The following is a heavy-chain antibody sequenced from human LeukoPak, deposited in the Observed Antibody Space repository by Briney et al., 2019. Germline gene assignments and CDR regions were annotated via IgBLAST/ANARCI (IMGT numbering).Heavy chain of an antibody. V-gene: IGHV1-8*01. CDR2: MNPISGDT. J-gene: IGHJ4*02. CDR1: GYTFPSYD. Sequence: ASVKVSCKASGYTFPSYDVNWVRPATGQGLAWMGWMNPISGDTGYALKFQGRVTMSRNTSISTADMELGSLRSEDTAVYYCARVRRRGLDYWGQGTLVTVSS. CDR3: ARVRRRGLDY. D-gene: IGHD3-16*01.